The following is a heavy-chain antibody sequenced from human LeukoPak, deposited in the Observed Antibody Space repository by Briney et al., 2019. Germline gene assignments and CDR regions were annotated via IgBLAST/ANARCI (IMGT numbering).Heavy chain of an antibody. Sequence: PSETLSLTCTVSGGSISSYYWSWIRQPPGKGLEWIGYIYYSGSTNYNPSLKSRVTISVDTSKNQFSLKLSSVTAADTAVYYCAIKPRYFDWLDAFDIWGQGTMVTVSS. D-gene: IGHD3-9*01. J-gene: IGHJ3*02. V-gene: IGHV4-59*12. CDR3: AIKPRYFDWLDAFDI. CDR1: GGSISSYY. CDR2: IYYSGST.